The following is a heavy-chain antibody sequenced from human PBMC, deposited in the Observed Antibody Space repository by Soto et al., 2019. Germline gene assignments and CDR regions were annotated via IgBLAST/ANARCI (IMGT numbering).Heavy chain of an antibody. D-gene: IGHD3-3*01. CDR3: ASSRITIFGVPPFATYHYYGMDV. CDR1: GGTFSSYA. V-gene: IGHV1-69*01. J-gene: IGHJ6*02. Sequence: QVQLVQSGAEVKKPGSSVKVSCKASGGTFSSYAISWVRQAPGQGLEWMGGIIPIFGTPNYAQKFQGRVMITAYESTTTVYLELSSLRSEDTAVFYCASSRITIFGVPPFATYHYYGMDVWGQGTTVTVSS. CDR2: IIPIFGTP.